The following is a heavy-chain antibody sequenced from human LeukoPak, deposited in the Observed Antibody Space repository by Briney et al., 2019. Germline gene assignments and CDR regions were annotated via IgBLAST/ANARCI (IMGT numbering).Heavy chain of an antibody. V-gene: IGHV3-21*06. J-gene: IGHJ4*02. CDR3: ARGPYYYDSSGYLRYYFDS. Sequence: PGGSLRLSCAASGFSFRTYSMNWVRQAPGKGLEWVSSIDSSTDYIFYADSVKGRFTISRDDAKNSLFLQMNSLRVEDSAVYYCARGPYYYDSSGYLRYYFDSWGQGTLVTVSS. D-gene: IGHD3-22*01. CDR2: IDSSTDYI. CDR1: GFSFRTYS.